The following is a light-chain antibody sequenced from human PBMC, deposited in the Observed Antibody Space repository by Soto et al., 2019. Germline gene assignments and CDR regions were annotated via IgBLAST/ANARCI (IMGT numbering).Light chain of an antibody. J-gene: IGKJ5*01. CDR2: GAS. CDR1: QRVSSGY. CDR3: QQYGSSPPSCT. Sequence: EIVLTQSPGTLSLSPGERATLSCRASQRVSSGYLAWYQQKPGQAPRLLIYGASNRATDIPDRFSGRGSGTDFTLTISRLEPEDFAVYYGQQYGSSPPSCTFGQGTRLEIK. V-gene: IGKV3-20*01.